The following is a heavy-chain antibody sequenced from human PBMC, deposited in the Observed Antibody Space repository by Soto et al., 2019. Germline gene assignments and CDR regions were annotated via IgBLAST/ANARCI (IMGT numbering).Heavy chain of an antibody. CDR1: GGSISSYY. Sequence: TETPSLTFTVSGGSISSYYWSWIRQPPGKGLEWIGYIYYSGSTNYNPSLKSRVTISVDTSKNQFSLKLSSVTAADTAVYYCARLRSSSWYYYYGMDVWGQGTTVTVSS. D-gene: IGHD6-13*01. J-gene: IGHJ6*02. V-gene: IGHV4-59*08. CDR2: IYYSGST. CDR3: ARLRSSSWYYYYGMDV.